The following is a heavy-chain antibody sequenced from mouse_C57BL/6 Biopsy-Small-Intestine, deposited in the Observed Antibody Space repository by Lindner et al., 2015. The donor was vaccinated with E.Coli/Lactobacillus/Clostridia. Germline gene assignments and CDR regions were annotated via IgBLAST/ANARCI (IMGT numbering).Heavy chain of an antibody. V-gene: IGHV1-54*01. CDR3: AREGDSPFDY. CDR1: GYAFTNYL. J-gene: IGHJ2*01. Sequence: VQLQESGAELVRPGTSVKVSCKASGYAFTNYLIEWVKQRPGQGLEWVGMINPGSGNTNYNERFKDKATLTADKSSSTAYLQLSSLTSEDSAVYFCAREGDSPFDYWGQGTTLTVSS. CDR2: INPGSGNT.